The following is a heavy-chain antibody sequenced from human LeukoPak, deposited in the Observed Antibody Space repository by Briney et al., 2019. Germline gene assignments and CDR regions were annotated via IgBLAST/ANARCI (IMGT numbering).Heavy chain of an antibody. Sequence: GGSLRLSCAASGFTFSSYGMHWVRQAPGKGLECVAFIRYDGSNKYYADSVKGRFTISRDNSKNTLYLQMNSLRAEDTAVYYCAKPRYCTNGVCQHYMDVWGKGTTVTVSS. V-gene: IGHV3-30*02. CDR2: IRYDGSNK. J-gene: IGHJ6*03. CDR3: AKPRYCTNGVCQHYMDV. CDR1: GFTFSSYG. D-gene: IGHD2-8*01.